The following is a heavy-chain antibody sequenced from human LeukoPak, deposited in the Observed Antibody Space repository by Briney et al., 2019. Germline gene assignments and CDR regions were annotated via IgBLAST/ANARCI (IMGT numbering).Heavy chain of an antibody. J-gene: IGHJ4*02. V-gene: IGHV4-39*01. CDR1: GGSISSSSYY. D-gene: IGHD5-18*01. CDR3: ARPGKQLWSNFDY. CDR2: IYYSGST. Sequence: SETLSLTCTVSGGSISSSSYYWGWIRQPPGKGLEWIGSIYYSGSTYYNPSLKCRVTISVDTSKNQFSLKLSSVTAADTAVYYCARPGKQLWSNFDYWGQGTLVTVSS.